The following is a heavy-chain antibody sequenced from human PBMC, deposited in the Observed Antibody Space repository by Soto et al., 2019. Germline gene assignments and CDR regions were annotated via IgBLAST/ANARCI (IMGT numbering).Heavy chain of an antibody. CDR3: AKGGYTFAYE. CDR1: GFSLSDHF. CDR2: ISPSASDT. J-gene: IGHJ4*02. Sequence: PGGSLRLSCVASGFSLSDHFMDWVRQPPGKGLEWVSAISPSASDTLYADSVKGRFTISRDNSQNTLFLQMTSLRADDTAVYYCAKGGYTFAYEWGQGALVTVSS. D-gene: IGHD5-18*01. V-gene: IGHV3-23*01.